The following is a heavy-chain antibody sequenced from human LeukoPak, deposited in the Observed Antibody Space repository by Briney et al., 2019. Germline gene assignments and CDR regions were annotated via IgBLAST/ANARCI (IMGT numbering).Heavy chain of an antibody. CDR3: AKSGLNRFDY. CDR2: INDNGGTRT. CDR1: GFTFSTYG. D-gene: IGHD2-15*01. Sequence: GGSLRLSCAASGFTFSTYGMGWVRQAPGKGLEWVSSINDNGGTRTWYADSVKGRFTISRDNSKNTLYLQMNSLRAEDTAVYYCAKSGLNRFDYWGQGTLVTVSS. J-gene: IGHJ4*02. V-gene: IGHV3-23*01.